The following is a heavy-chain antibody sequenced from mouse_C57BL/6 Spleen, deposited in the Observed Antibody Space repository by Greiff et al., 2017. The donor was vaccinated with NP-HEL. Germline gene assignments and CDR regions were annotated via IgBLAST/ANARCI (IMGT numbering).Heavy chain of an antibody. J-gene: IGHJ2*01. CDR2: IYPGDGDT. Sequence: ESGAELVKPGASVKISCKASGYAFSSYWMNWVKQRPGKGLEWIGQIYPGDGDTNYNGKFKGKATLTADKSSSTAYMQLSSLTSEDSAVYFCARGGSSYRYFDYWGQGTTLTVSS. CDR3: ARGGSSYRYFDY. CDR1: GYAFSSYW. V-gene: IGHV1-80*01. D-gene: IGHD1-1*01.